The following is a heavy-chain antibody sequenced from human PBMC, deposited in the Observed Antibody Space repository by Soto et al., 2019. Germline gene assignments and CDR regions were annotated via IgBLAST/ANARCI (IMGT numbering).Heavy chain of an antibody. J-gene: IGHJ6*02. Sequence: GGSLRLSCAASGFTFSSYAMHWVRQAPGKGLEWVAVISYDGSNKYYADSVKGRFTISRDNSKNTRYLQMNGLRAEDTAVYYCARDLRGADSPREEAAAGTVGGGYYYYGMDVWGQGTTVTVSS. CDR3: ARDLRGADSPREEAAAGTVGGGYYYYGMDV. D-gene: IGHD6-13*01. CDR2: ISYDGSNK. V-gene: IGHV3-30-3*01. CDR1: GFTFSSYA.